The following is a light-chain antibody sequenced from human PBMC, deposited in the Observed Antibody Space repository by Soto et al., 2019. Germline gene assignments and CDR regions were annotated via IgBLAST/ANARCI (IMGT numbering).Light chain of an antibody. CDR2: KAS. CDR1: QTVRSW. J-gene: IGKJ1*01. CDR3: QHYNSYSEA. V-gene: IGKV1-5*03. Sequence: EIHMTQSNSTLYRPVGDRGTIRWRASQTVRSWVACSQHKPGKPPKLLIYKASTLKSGVPSRFSVIGPGTEFTLTISSLHPYDFATYNYQHYNSYSEAFGQGTKVDI.